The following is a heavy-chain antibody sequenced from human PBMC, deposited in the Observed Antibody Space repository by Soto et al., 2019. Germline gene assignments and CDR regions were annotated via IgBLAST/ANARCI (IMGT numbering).Heavy chain of an antibody. J-gene: IGHJ4*02. CDR1: GGSISSSRY. CDR2: VYHSGTA. D-gene: IGHD2-15*01. V-gene: IGHV4-4*02. Sequence: VLLQESGPGVVKPSGTLSLTCGVSGGSISSSRYWSWVRQPPGKGLEWLGEVYHSGTANYNPSRKSRVTISVDRSRNQFSLNLTSVTAADTAVYYCGRDVRRYCSDQFDSWGQGIVVIVSS. CDR3: GRDVRRYCSDQFDS.